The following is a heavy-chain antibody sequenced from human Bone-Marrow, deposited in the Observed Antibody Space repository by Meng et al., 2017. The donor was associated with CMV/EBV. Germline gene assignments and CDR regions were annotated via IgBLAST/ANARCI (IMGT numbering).Heavy chain of an antibody. CDR1: GFTFSRYT. CDR3: ARIRTTILRMLLTGNGGSALDV. D-gene: IGHD5-24*01. CDR2: IDSSSTYI. Sequence: GESLKISCAASGFTFSRYTVTWVRQAPGKGLEWVSSIDSSSTYIYYADSVQGRFTVSRDNAKNSLHLQMNRLRADDTAMYYCARIRTTILRMLLTGNGGSALDVWGQGTMVTVSS. J-gene: IGHJ3*01. V-gene: IGHV3-21*01.